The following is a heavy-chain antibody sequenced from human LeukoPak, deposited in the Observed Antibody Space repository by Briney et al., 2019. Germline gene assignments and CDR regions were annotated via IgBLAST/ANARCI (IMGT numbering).Heavy chain of an antibody. CDR2: INHSGST. Sequence: SETLSLTCAVYGGSFSGYYWSWVRQPPGKGLEWVGEINHSGSTNYNPSLKRRVTISVDTSKNQFSLKLSSVTAADTAVYYCATSFPPTYYFDYWGQGTLVTVSS. CDR3: ATSFPPTYYFDY. D-gene: IGHD1-26*01. J-gene: IGHJ4*02. CDR1: GGSFSGYY. V-gene: IGHV4-34*01.